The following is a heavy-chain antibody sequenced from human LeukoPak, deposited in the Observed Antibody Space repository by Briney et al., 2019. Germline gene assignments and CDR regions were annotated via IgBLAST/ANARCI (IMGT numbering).Heavy chain of an antibody. J-gene: IGHJ4*02. CDR2: ISPDGGDE. D-gene: IGHD2-2*01. CDR3: SGRSGFSSIY. V-gene: IGHV3-7*01. CDR1: GFTFNTHW. Sequence: GGSLRLSCEASGFTFNTHWMNWVRHAQRKGMEWMANISPDGGDEVYVDSVKGRFTISRDNAKNSVYLQMNNLRAEDTAVYYCSGRSGFSSIYWGQGILVTVSS.